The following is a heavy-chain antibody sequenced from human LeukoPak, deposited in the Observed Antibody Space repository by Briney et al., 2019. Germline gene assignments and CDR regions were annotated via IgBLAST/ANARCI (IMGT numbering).Heavy chain of an antibody. CDR3: ARDRIAVAGTFDY. CDR2: ISSSSSYI. J-gene: IGHJ4*02. D-gene: IGHD6-19*01. Sequence: PGGSLRLSCAASGFTFSSYSMNWVRQAPGKGLDWVSSISSSSSYIYYADSVKGRFTISRDNAKNSLYLQMNSLRAEDTAVYYCARDRIAVAGTFDYWGQGTLVTVSS. V-gene: IGHV3-21*01. CDR1: GFTFSSYS.